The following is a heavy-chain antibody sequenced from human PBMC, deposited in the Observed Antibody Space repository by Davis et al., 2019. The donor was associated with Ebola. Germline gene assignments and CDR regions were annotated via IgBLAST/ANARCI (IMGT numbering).Heavy chain of an antibody. V-gene: IGHV4-34*01. CDR1: GGSFSGYY. CDR2: IYYSGST. CDR3: ARGLSFDY. Sequence: SETLSLTCAVYGGSFSGYYWSWIRQPPGKGLEWIGSIYYSGSTNYNPSLKSRVTISVDTSKNQFSLKLSSVTAADTAVYYCARGLSFDYWGQGTLVTVSS. J-gene: IGHJ4*02.